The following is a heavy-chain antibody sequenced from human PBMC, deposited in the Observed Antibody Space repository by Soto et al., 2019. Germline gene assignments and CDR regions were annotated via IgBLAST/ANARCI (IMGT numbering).Heavy chain of an antibody. CDR3: ARLRMATNNYKWFDP. CDR2: IYVTGAL. CDR1: GAALNSGNYY. J-gene: IGHJ5*02. Sequence: SETLSLTCSVSGAALNSGNYYWSWIRQVPGKGLEWIGHIYVTGALDYNPSLRDPMTISQDTSERQFSLNLRLVTAADTAGYYCARLRMATNNYKWFDPWGQGTLVTVSS. V-gene: IGHV4-31*01. D-gene: IGHD5-12*01.